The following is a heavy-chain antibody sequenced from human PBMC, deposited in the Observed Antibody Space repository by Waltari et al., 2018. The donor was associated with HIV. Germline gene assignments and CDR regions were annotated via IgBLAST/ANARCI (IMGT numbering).Heavy chain of an antibody. V-gene: IGHV3-53*05. D-gene: IGHD3-10*01. J-gene: IGHJ5*02. CDR3: VKGVRYYGP. CDR1: FLSAANNY. Sequence: VEVGRTVIRHGGALSLSCSPLFLSAANNYVTWLRLAPGRGLEWVSTIYMDDTAHYADSVKGRFVISRDKFRNTVNLLLNYLLFEDSATYFCVKGVRYYGPWGQGLPVTVS. CDR2: IYMDDTA.